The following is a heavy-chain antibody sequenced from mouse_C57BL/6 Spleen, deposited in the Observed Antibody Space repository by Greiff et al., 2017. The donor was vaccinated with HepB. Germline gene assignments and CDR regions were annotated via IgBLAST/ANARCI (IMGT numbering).Heavy chain of an antibody. CDR3: ASSRPLLAPFDY. J-gene: IGHJ2*01. Sequence: QVQLQQPGAELVRPGSSVKLSCKASGYTFTSYWMHWVKQRPIQGLEWIGNIDPSDSETHYTQKFKDKATLTVDKSSSTAYMQLSSLTSEDSAVYSCASSRPLLAPFDYWGQGTTLTVSS. CDR2: IDPSDSET. D-gene: IGHD1-1*01. V-gene: IGHV1-52*01. CDR1: GYTFTSYW.